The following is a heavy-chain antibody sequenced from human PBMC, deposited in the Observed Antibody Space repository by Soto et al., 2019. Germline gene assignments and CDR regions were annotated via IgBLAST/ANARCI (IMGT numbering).Heavy chain of an antibody. J-gene: IGHJ4*02. D-gene: IGHD3-10*01. V-gene: IGHV1-2*06. CDR1: GYVFTSHY. Sequence: VLVTGYFQRSGYVFTSHYIHWVRMETGRGLEWMGRINPNNGDTNSPQKFQGRVTMTSDTSISTAYMEMSGLRSDDTALYYCAREVTYGGGSFSLGLWGQGTLVTVSS. CDR2: INPNNGDT. CDR3: AREVTYGGGSFSLGL.